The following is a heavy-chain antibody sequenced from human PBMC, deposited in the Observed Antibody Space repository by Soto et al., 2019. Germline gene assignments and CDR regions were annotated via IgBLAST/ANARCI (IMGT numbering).Heavy chain of an antibody. J-gene: IGHJ4*02. CDR2: INGGNDKT. V-gene: IGHV1-3*01. CDR3: ARVGYFASDGFPRPYDY. CDR1: GYNFTKYA. D-gene: IGHD3-22*01. Sequence: ASVKVSCKASGYNFTKYAIYWVRQAPRQRLEWLGWINGGNDKTGYSQRFQGRLTITKKTSATTAFMELSSLTSEDTAVYYCARVGYFASDGFPRPYDYWGQGTMATVYS.